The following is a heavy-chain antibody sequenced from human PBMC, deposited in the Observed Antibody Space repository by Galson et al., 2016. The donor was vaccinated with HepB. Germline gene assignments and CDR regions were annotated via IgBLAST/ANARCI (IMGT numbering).Heavy chain of an antibody. CDR3: ASPLQRALILDAVDI. J-gene: IGHJ3*02. V-gene: IGHV1-69*06. CDR2: IIPNFGTT. Sequence: SCKASGDTFSIYAINWVRQAPGQGLEWLGGIIPNFGTTNYAERFQGRVTITADKSTSTAYMELSSLTSEDTATYYCASPLQRALILDAVDIWGQGTMVTVSS. CDR1: GDTFSIYA. D-gene: IGHD2-15*01.